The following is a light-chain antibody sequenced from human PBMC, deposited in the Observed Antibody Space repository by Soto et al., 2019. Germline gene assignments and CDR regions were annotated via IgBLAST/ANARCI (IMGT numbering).Light chain of an antibody. V-gene: IGKV1-5*03. J-gene: IGKJ2*01. CDR1: QSISTW. Sequence: DIQMTQSPSTLSASVGDRVTITCRASQSISTWLAWYQQTPGKAPKPLINKASTLESGVPSRFSGSGSGTEFTLTISSLQPGDFATYYCQQYYTYPYTFGQGTKLEIK. CDR3: QQYYTYPYT. CDR2: KAS.